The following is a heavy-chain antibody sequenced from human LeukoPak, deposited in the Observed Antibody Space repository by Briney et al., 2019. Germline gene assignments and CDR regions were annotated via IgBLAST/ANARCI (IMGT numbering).Heavy chain of an antibody. Sequence: GGSLRLSCAASGFTFSSYSMNWVRQAPGKGVEWASSISSSSSYIYYADSVKGRFTISRDNAKNSLYLQMNSLRAEDTAVYYCARSLGYCSGGSCALFDYWGQGTLVTVSS. D-gene: IGHD2-15*01. J-gene: IGHJ4*02. CDR2: ISSSSSYI. CDR1: GFTFSSYS. V-gene: IGHV3-21*01. CDR3: ARSLGYCSGGSCALFDY.